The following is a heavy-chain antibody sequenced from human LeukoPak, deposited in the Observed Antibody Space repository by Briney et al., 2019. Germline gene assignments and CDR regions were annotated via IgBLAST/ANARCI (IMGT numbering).Heavy chain of an antibody. CDR3: AKDRWGAVASFDY. V-gene: IGHV3-21*06. J-gene: IGHJ4*02. D-gene: IGHD6-19*01. CDR1: GFTFSTYS. CDR2: ISTSSSYI. Sequence: GGSLRLSCAASGFTFSTYSMNWVRQAPGKGLEWVSSISTSSSYIYYGDSVKGRFTISRDNSKNMLYLQMNSLGTEDTAVYYCAKDRWGAVASFDYWGQGTLVTVSS.